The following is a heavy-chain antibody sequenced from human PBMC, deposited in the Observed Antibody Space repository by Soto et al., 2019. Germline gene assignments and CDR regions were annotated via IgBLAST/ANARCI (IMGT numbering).Heavy chain of an antibody. CDR1: GASISSADYF. CDR2: HRYTGST. J-gene: IGHJ3*02. CDR3: ARLPLDGILRAFDI. D-gene: IGHD1-20*01. Sequence: QVQLQESGPRLVKPSQTLSLSCTVSGASISSADYFWSWVRQPPGKGLEWIGYHRYTGSTYYNPSLKSRVTISVDTSKNQFSLKLNSVTAADTALYYCARLPLDGILRAFDIWGQGTIVFVSS. V-gene: IGHV4-30-4*01.